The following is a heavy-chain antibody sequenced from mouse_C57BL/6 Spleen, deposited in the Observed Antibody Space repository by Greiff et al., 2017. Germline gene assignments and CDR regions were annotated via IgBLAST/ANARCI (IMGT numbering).Heavy chain of an antibody. CDR1: GFSLTSYG. J-gene: IGHJ1*03. CDR3: ANKDDYGWYFDV. D-gene: IGHD2-4*01. V-gene: IGHV2-5*01. Sequence: QVQLQQSGPGLVQPSPSLSITCTVSGFSLTSYGVHWVRQSPGKGLEWLGVIWSGGSTDYNAAFMSRLCITKDNSKSQVFFKTNSLHASDTAIYDCANKDDYGWYFDVWGTGTTVTVSS. CDR2: IWSGGST.